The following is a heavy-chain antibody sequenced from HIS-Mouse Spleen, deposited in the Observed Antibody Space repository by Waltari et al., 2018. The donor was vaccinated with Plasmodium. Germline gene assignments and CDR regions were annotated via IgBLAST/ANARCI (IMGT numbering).Heavy chain of an antibody. V-gene: IGHV4-39*07. CDR1: VGSISSSSYY. J-gene: IGHJ3*02. CDR3: ARVSPVVRAFDI. CDR2: IDYSGRT. Sequence: QLQLQESGPGLVKPSETLSLTCTVSVGSISSSSYYWGWIRQPPGKGLEWIGSIDYSGRTYTNPSLKSRVTISVDTSKNQFSLKLSAVTAADTAVYYCARVSPVVRAFDIWGQGTMVTVSS.